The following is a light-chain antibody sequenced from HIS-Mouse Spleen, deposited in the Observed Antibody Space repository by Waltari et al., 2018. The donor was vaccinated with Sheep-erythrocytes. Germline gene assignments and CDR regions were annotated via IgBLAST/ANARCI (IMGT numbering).Light chain of an antibody. V-gene: IGKV2-28*01. CDR1: QSLLHSNGYNY. CDR2: LGS. J-gene: IGKJ2*01. Sequence: DIVMTQSPLSLPVTPGEPASISCRSSQSLLHSNGYNYLDWYLQTPGQSPQLLIYLGSNRASGVPDRFSDSGSGTDFTLKISRVEAEDVGVYYCMQALQTPLTFGQGTKLEIK. CDR3: MQALQTPLT.